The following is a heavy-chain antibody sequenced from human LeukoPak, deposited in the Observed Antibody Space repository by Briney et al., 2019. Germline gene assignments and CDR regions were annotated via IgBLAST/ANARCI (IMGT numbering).Heavy chain of an antibody. J-gene: IGHJ4*02. V-gene: IGHV1-18*01. Sequence: GASVKVSCKASGYTFTSYGISWVRQAPGQGLEWMGWISAYNGNTNYAQKLQGRVTMTTDTSTSTAYMELRSLRSDDTAVYYCVRVYGGSGFRGPLSRYYFDYWGQGTLVTVSS. CDR1: GYTFTSYG. CDR3: VRVYGGSGFRGPLSRYYFDY. D-gene: IGHD3-22*01. CDR2: ISAYNGNT.